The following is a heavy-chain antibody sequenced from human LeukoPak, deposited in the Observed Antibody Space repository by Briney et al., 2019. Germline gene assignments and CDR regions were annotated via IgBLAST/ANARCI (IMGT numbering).Heavy chain of an antibody. CDR1: GYTFTGYY. CDR3: ARGGRPRGYSGYHYANI. J-gene: IGHJ3*02. D-gene: IGHD5-12*01. Sequence: ASVKVSCKASGYTFTGYYMHWVRQAPGQGLEWMGWINPNSGGTNYAQKFQGRVTMTRDTSISTAYMELSRLTSDDTAVYYCARGGRPRGYSGYHYANIWGQGTMVTVSS. CDR2: INPNSGGT. V-gene: IGHV1-2*02.